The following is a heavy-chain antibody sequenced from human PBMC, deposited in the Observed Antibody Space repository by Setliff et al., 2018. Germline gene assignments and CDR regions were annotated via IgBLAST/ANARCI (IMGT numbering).Heavy chain of an antibody. CDR2: IKSNVDGGTA. D-gene: IGHD3-10*01. Sequence: PGESLKISCAASGFTFTTAWMTWVRQAPGKGLEWVGRIKSNVDGGTAHYAAPVEGRFTXXXXXSXXXXXXQMDNMKTEDTAVYYCTTVGLRGPFGWGQGTLVTVSS. CDR3: TTVGLRGPFG. CDR1: GFTFTTAW. J-gene: IGHJ4*02. V-gene: IGHV3-15*01.